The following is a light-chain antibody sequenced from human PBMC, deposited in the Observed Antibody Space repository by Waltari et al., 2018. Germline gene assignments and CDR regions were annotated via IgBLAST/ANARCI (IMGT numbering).Light chain of an antibody. CDR1: NSDVGGYNY. Sequence: QSALTQPASVSGSPGQSITISCTGTNSDVGGYNYVSWFQQHPGTAPRLMIFGVSDRPSGGSNRFPGSKSGNTASLTLSGLQAEDEAHYYCASYTSSYTWVFGGGTKLTVL. CDR3: ASYTSSYTWV. J-gene: IGLJ3*02. CDR2: GVS. V-gene: IGLV2-14*03.